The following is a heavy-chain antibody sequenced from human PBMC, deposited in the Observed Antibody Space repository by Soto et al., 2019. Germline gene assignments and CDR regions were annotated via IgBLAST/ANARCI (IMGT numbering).Heavy chain of an antibody. CDR3: ARSSGVGYYFDY. V-gene: IGHV3-33*01. CDR1: GFTFSSYG. J-gene: IGHJ4*02. D-gene: IGHD2-8*01. Sequence: GGSLRLSCAASGFTFSSYGMHWVRQAPGKGLEWVAVIWYDGSNKYYADSVKGRFTISRDNSKNTLYLQMNSLRAEDTAVYYCARSSGVGYYFDYWGQGTLVTVSS. CDR2: IWYDGSNK.